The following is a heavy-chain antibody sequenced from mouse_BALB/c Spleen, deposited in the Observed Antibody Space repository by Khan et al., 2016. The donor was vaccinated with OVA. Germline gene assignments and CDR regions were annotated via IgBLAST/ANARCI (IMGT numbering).Heavy chain of an antibody. CDR3: ARWGNPRWYFDV. CDR2: ISYSGST. D-gene: IGHD2-1*01. V-gene: IGHV3-8*02. J-gene: IGHJ1*01. CDR1: GDSITSAY. Sequence: EVKLEESGPSLVKPSQTLSLTCSVTGDSITSAYWNWIRKFPGNKLEYMGYISYSGSTYYNPSLKSRISITLDTSKNQYYLQLNSVTTEDTATYXCARWGNPRWYFDVWGAGTTVTVSS.